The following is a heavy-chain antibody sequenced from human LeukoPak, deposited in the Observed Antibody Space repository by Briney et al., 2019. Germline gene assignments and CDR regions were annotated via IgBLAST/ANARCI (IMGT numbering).Heavy chain of an antibody. CDR1: GYTFTNYY. CDR2: INPSGGST. Sequence: ASVKVSCKASGYTFTNYYMNWVRQAPGQGLEWMGIINPSGGSTRYAQKFQGRVTVTRDTSTSTVYMELSSLRSEDTAMYYCAREGEIGYDLSDYWGQGTLVTVSS. J-gene: IGHJ4*02. V-gene: IGHV1-46*01. CDR3: AREGEIGYDLSDY. D-gene: IGHD5-12*01.